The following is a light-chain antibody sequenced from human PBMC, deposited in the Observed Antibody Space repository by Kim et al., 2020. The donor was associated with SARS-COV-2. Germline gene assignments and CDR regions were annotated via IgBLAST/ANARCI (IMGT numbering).Light chain of an antibody. CDR2: GAS. J-gene: IGKJ1*01. V-gene: IGKV3-20*01. CDR3: QQYGSSPWT. Sequence: SPGERATRACRASQSVSSSYVARYQQKPGQAPRLLIYGASSRATGIPDRFSGSGSGTDFTLTISRLEPEDFAVYYCQQYGSSPWTFGQGTKVDIK. CDR1: QSVSSSY.